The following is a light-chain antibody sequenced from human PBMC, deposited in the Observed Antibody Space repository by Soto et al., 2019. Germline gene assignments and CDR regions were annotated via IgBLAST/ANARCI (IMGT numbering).Light chain of an antibody. CDR3: QQFVGSSYT. CDR1: QSVSSSY. V-gene: IGKV3-20*01. Sequence: ESVLTQSPGTLSLSPGERATLSCRASQSVSSSYLAWYQQKPGQAPRLLIYSASSRATGIPDRFSDSGSGTDYTLTISIVKTEDHAVYDGQQFVGSSYTCGQGTMLVIK. J-gene: IGKJ2*01. CDR2: SAS.